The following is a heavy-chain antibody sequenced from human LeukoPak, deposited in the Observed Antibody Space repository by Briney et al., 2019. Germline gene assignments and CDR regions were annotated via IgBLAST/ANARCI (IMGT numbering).Heavy chain of an antibody. CDR3: AKATVGGYED. J-gene: IGHJ4*02. CDR1: GITVSSNY. D-gene: IGHD5-12*01. CDR2: VASDGST. V-gene: IGHV3-53*01. Sequence: PGGSLRLSCAASGITVSSNYMIWVRQAPGKGLEWVSVVASDGSTKYADSVKGRFAISRDNSKNTLYLHMNSLRAEDTGVYYCAKATVGGYEDWGQGTLVTVSS.